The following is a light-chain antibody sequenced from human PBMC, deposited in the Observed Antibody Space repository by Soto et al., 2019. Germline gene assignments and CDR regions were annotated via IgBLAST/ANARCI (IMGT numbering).Light chain of an antibody. CDR1: QSVSSY. Sequence: IVLTQSPGTLSLSPGERATLSCRASQSVSSYLAWYQQKPGQDPRLLIYDTSNRATGIPARFSGSGSGTDFTLTISSLEPEECAVYSCQQRSNWPITFGQGTRWRI. V-gene: IGKV3-11*01. CDR3: QQRSNWPIT. CDR2: DTS. J-gene: IGKJ5*01.